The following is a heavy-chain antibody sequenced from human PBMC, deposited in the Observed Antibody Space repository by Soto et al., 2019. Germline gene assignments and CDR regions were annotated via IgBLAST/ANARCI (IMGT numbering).Heavy chain of an antibody. D-gene: IGHD2-15*01. Sequence: GGSLRLSCGASGFTFSTYAMTWVRQAPGAGLEWVSTITNTGGRTKYTDSVKGRFSISRDKSKNTVYLQMNSLRAEDTAVYYCARTWCSDGSCYQDRAFDVWGQGTMVTVSS. CDR2: ITNTGGRT. J-gene: IGHJ3*01. CDR1: GFTFSTYA. CDR3: ARTWCSDGSCYQDRAFDV. V-gene: IGHV3-23*01.